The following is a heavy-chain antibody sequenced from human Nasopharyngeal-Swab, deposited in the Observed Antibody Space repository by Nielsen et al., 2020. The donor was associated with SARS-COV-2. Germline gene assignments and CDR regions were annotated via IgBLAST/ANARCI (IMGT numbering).Heavy chain of an antibody. V-gene: IGHV4-30-2*02. Sequence: SETLSLTCAVSGGSISSGGYSWSWIRQPPGKGLEWIGYIYHSGSTYYNPSLKSRVTISVDRSKNQFSLNLTSVTAADTAVYYCARRLTLESFWYFDLWGRGTLVTVSS. CDR1: GGSISSGGYS. D-gene: IGHD3-3*01. CDR3: ARRLTLESFWYFDL. J-gene: IGHJ2*01. CDR2: IYHSGST.